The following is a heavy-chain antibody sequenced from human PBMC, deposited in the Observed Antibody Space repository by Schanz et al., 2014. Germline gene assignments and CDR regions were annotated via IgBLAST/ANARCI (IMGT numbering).Heavy chain of an antibody. CDR1: GYTFTSYA. CDR3: AGGQVTVVRGVNCFDY. Sequence: QVQLVQSGSELKKPGASVKVSCKASGYTFTSYAMNWVRQAPGQGLEWLGWINTNTGNPTYAQGFTGRFVFSLDTYVSTAYLQISSLKAEDTAVYYCAGGQVTVVRGVNCFDYWGQGTLVTVSS. CDR2: INTNTGNP. J-gene: IGHJ4*02. D-gene: IGHD3-10*01. V-gene: IGHV7-4-1*02.